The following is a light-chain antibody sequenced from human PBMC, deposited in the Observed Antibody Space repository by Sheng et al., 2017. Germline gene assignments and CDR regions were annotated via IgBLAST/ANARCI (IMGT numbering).Light chain of an antibody. V-gene: IGLV2-14*01. CDR1: SSDVGGHDH. CDR3: SSFSRSNTWV. Sequence: QSALTQPASVSGSPGQSTTISCTGSSSDVGGHDHVSWYQQNPGKAPKLMISDVSLRPSGVSNRFSGSKSGNTASLTISGLQAEDEADYYCSSFSRSNTWVFGGGTKLTVL. J-gene: IGLJ3*02. CDR2: DVS.